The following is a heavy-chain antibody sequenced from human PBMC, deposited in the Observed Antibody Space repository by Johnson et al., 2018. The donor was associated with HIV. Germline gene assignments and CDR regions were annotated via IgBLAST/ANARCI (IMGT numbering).Heavy chain of an antibody. J-gene: IGHJ3*02. CDR2: INWNGGST. CDR1: GITSDDYG. D-gene: IGHD3-3*01. Sequence: MLLVESGGGVVRPGGSQRLSCAASGITSDDYGMSWVRQSPGKGLEWVSGINWNGGSTGYADSVKGRFTISRDNAKNSLYLQMNSLRGDDTALYYCAKSWLEDAFDIWGQGTMVTVSS. V-gene: IGHV3-20*04. CDR3: AKSWLEDAFDI.